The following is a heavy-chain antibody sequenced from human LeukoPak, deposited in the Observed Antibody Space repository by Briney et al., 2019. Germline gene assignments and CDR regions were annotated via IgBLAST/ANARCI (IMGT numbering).Heavy chain of an antibody. V-gene: IGHV4-30-2*01. J-gene: IGHJ3*02. CDR1: GGSISSGGYY. D-gene: IGHD2-2*01. CDR3: ARDRCSSTSSCLAFSGAFDI. Sequence: SQTLSLTCTVSGGSISSGGYYWSWIRQPPGKGLEWIGYIYHSGSTYYNPSLKSRVTISVDRSKNQFSLKLSSVTAADTAVYYCARDRCSSTSSCLAFSGAFDIWGQGTMVTVSS. CDR2: IYHSGST.